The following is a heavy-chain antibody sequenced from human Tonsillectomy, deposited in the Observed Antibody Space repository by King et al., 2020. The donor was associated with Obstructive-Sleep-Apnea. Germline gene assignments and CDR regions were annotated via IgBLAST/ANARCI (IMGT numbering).Heavy chain of an antibody. CDR1: GFTFGDYA. J-gene: IGHJ4*02. V-gene: IGHV3-49*03. D-gene: IGHD5-12*01. Sequence: VQLVESGGGLVQPGRSLRLSCTASGFTFGDYAMSWFRQAPGKGLEWVGFIRSKAYGGTTEYAASVKGRFTISRDDSKTIAYLQMNSLRTEDTAVYYCTGDRSLYTGSPVSYWGQGTLVTVSS. CDR3: TGDRSLYTGSPVSY. CDR2: IRSKAYGGTT.